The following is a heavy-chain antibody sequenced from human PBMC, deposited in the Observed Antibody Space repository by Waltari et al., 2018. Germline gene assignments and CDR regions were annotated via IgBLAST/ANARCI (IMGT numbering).Heavy chain of an antibody. D-gene: IGHD7-27*01. CDR2: INAGNGNT. CDR3: ARDLGTRLGGYYFDY. J-gene: IGHJ4*02. V-gene: IGHV1-3*01. CDR1: GYTFTSYA. Sequence: QVQLVQSGAEVKKPGASVKVSCKASGYTFTSYAMHWVRQAPGQRLEWMGWINAGNGNTNYSQKFQGRVTITRDTSASTAYMELSSLRSEDTAVYYCARDLGTRLGGYYFDYWGQGTLVTVSS.